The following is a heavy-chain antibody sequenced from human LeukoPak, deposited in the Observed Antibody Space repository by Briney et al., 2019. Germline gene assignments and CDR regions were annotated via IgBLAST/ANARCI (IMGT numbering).Heavy chain of an antibody. CDR3: ARAPYYDFWSGYWSGFDY. CDR1: GGTFSSYA. V-gene: IGHV1-69*05. J-gene: IGHJ4*02. Sequence: ASVKVSCKASGGTFSSYAISWVRQAPGRGLEWMGGIIPIFGTANYAQKFQGRVTITTDESTSTAYMELSSLRSEDTAVYYCARAPYYDFWSGYWSGFDYWGQGTLVTVSS. CDR2: IIPIFGTA. D-gene: IGHD3-3*01.